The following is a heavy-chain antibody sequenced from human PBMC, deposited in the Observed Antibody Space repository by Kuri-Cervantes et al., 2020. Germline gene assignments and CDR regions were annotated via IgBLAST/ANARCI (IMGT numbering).Heavy chain of an antibody. D-gene: IGHD5-12*01. V-gene: IGHV3-23*01. CDR3: AKHQAGYSGYDYFDY. CDR1: GFTFSNYA. J-gene: IGHJ4*02. Sequence: GGSLRLSYEASGFTFSNYAMSWVRQAPGKGLDWVSTIISGAGTHYADSVRGRFTISRDNSKNTLYLQMNSLRAEDTAVYYCAKHQAGYSGYDYFDYRGQGALVTVSS. CDR2: IISGAGT.